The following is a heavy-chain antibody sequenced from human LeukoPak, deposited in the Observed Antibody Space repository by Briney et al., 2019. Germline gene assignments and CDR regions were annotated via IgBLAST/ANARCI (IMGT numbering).Heavy chain of an antibody. V-gene: IGHV4-38-2*02. J-gene: IGHJ5*02. CDR1: GFSISSGYY. CDR2: INHSGST. Sequence: SETLSLTCTVSGFSISSGYYWGWIRQPPGKGLEWIGSINHSGSTYYNPSLKSRVTISVDTSKNQFSLKLNSVTAADTAVYYCASSVEWQLSWFDPWGQGTLVTVSS. D-gene: IGHD1-26*01. CDR3: ASSVEWQLSWFDP.